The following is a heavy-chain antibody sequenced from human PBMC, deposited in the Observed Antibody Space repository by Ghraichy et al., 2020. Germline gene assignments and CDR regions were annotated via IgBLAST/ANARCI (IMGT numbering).Heavy chain of an antibody. J-gene: IGHJ3*02. CDR3: ARVHCSSSTCYFPDAFDI. CDR1: GGSVSSSTYY. V-gene: IGHV4-39*01. D-gene: IGHD2-2*01. CDR2: IYYSGST. Sequence: GSLSLTCNVSGGSVSSSTYYWGWIRQPPGKGLEWIGNIYYSGSTYYNPSLKSRVTVSVDTSKNQFSLNLTPVTAADTAVYYCARVHCSSSTCYFPDAFDIWGQGTMVTVSS.